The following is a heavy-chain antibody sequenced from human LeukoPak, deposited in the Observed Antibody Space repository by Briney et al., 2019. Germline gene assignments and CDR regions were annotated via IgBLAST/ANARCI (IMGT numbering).Heavy chain of an antibody. J-gene: IGHJ4*02. D-gene: IGHD2-2*01. CDR2: ISGSGGST. CDR3: AKCPWTSSSYYFDS. Sequence: QSGGSLRLSCAASGFTFSSYGMSWVRQAPGKGLEWVSAISGSGGSTYYADSVKGRFTISRDNSKNTLYLQMNSLRAEDTAVYYCAKCPWTSSSYYFDSWGQGTLVTVSS. V-gene: IGHV3-23*01. CDR1: GFTFSSYG.